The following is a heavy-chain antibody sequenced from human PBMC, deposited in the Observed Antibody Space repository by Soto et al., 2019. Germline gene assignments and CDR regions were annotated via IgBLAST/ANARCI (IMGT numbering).Heavy chain of an antibody. Sequence: QVQLQESGPGLVKPSETLSLSCTVSGGSINTYYWNWIRQPAGKGLEWIGRIYSSGATNYNPSLKSRVTMSTDTSTNHFSLRLSSVTPADTAVYYCVREHKVVNDFEFWGQGILVTVSS. D-gene: IGHD2-15*01. CDR2: IYSSGAT. CDR3: VREHKVVNDFEF. V-gene: IGHV4-4*07. J-gene: IGHJ4*02. CDR1: GGSINTYY.